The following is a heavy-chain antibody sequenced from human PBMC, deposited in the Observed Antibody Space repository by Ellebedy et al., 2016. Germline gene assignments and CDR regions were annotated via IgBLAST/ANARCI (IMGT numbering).Heavy chain of an antibody. V-gene: IGHV4-59*08. CDR3: ARPRITLSTRGNFDL. CDR1: GGSISAYY. Sequence: SETLSLTCTVSGGSISAYYWSWIRQPPGKGPEWIGYIYYSGSTVHNPSLKSRLTMSIDTSKNQFSLQLTSVTAADTAVYYCARPRITLSTRGNFDLWGRGTLVTVSS. J-gene: IGHJ2*01. CDR2: IYYSGST. D-gene: IGHD5/OR15-5a*01.